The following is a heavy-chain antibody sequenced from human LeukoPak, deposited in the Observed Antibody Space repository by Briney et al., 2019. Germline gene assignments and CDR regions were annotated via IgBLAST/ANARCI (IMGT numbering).Heavy chain of an antibody. D-gene: IGHD3-22*01. CDR2: INSNGGST. V-gene: IGHV3-64*01. J-gene: IGHJ4*02. Sequence: GGSLRLSCAASGFTFSSYAMHWVRQAPGKGLEAVSGINSNGGSTDYANSVKGRFTISRDNSKNTLYLQMGSLRPEDMAVYYCARASYYYDGRAYSFDYWGQGTLVTVSS. CDR3: ARASYYYDGRAYSFDY. CDR1: GFTFSSYA.